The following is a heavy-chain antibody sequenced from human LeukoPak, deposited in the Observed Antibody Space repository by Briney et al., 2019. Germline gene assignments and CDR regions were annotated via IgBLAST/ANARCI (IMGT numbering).Heavy chain of an antibody. CDR2: IYYSGST. V-gene: IGHV4-39*01. D-gene: IGHD4-17*01. J-gene: IGHJ4*02. CDR3: ATRSTYGDYLYY. Sequence: PSETLSLTCTVFGGSISSSSYYWGWIRQPPGKGLEWIGSIYYSGSTYYNPSLKSRVTISVDTSKNQFSLKLSSVTAADTAVYYCATRSTYGDYLYYWGQGTLVTVSS. CDR1: GGSISSSSYY.